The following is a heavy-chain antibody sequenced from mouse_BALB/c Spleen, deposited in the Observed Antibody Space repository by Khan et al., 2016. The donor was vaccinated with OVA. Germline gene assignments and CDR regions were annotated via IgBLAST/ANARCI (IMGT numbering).Heavy chain of an antibody. J-gene: IGHJ3*01. CDR1: GYSFTLYY. CDR2: VNPTTVNI. V-gene: IGHV1-26*01. D-gene: IGHD2-14*01. CDR3: ARGYDFFAS. Sequence: EVQLQQSGPDLVKPGASVKISCKASGYSFTLYYMSWVTQSHGKSLEWIGRVNPTTVNINYHQEFKGKAILTVDQSSNPAYMELRSLTSEDSAVYCCARGYDFFASGGQGTLVTVSA.